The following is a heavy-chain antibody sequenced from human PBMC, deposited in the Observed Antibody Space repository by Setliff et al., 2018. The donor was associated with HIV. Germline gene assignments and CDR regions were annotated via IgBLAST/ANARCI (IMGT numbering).Heavy chain of an antibody. CDR2: VDPADGET. CDR1: GYTFTDHD. J-gene: IGHJ4*01. D-gene: IGHD2-15*01. V-gene: IGHV1-69-2*01. CDR3: ATSRYCSGGSCPGDF. Sequence: VKVSCKASGYTFTDHDIHWVHQAPGKGLEWMGRVDPADGETRYAEKFQGRVIIIADTSTHTAYMELSSLRSEDTAIYYCATSRYCSGGSCPGDFWGHGTLVTVSS.